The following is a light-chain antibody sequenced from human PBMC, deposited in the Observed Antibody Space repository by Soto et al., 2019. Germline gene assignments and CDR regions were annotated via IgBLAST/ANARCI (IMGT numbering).Light chain of an antibody. V-gene: IGKV1-27*01. CDR2: AAS. Sequence: DIQMTQSPSSVSASVGDRVTITCRANQGISNFLAWYQQKPGQVPKLLMYAASTLHSGVPSRFSGSRSGTDFTLTISSLQPEDVATYYCQKYNSAPQTFGQGTKVDIK. J-gene: IGKJ1*01. CDR1: QGISNF. CDR3: QKYNSAPQT.